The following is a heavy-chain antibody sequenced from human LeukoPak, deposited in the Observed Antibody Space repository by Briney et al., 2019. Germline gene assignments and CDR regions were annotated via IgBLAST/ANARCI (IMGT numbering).Heavy chain of an antibody. D-gene: IGHD3-9*01. Sequence: ASVKVSCKASGYTFTGYYMHWVRQAPGQGLEWMGWINPNSGGTNYAQKFQGRVTMTRDTSIGTAYMELSRLRSDDTAVYYCARTVYNPDAFDIWGQGTMVTVSS. CDR1: GYTFTGYY. CDR3: ARTVYNPDAFDI. J-gene: IGHJ3*02. CDR2: INPNSGGT. V-gene: IGHV1-2*02.